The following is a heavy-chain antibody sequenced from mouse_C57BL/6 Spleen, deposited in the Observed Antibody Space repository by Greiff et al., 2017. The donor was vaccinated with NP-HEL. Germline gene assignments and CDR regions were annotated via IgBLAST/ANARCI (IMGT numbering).Heavy chain of an antibody. J-gene: IGHJ4*01. Sequence: QVQLQQPGAELVKPGASVKLSCKASGYTFTSYWMQWVKQRPGQGLEWIGEIDPSDSYTNYNQKFKGKATLTVDTSSSTAYLQLSSLTSDVSAVYYCARGGAYYSNPYAMDYWGQGTSVTVSS. CDR3: ARGGAYYSNPYAMDY. CDR2: IDPSDSYT. D-gene: IGHD2-5*01. CDR1: GYTFTSYW. V-gene: IGHV1-50*01.